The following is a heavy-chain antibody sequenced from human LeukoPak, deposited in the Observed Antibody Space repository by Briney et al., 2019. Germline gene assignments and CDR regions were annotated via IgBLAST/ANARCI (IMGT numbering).Heavy chain of an antibody. CDR2: IKKDGSQK. Sequence: GGSLRLSCAASGFTFSSFWMSWVRQAPGKGLEWVANIKKDGSQKYYVDSVEGRFTISRDNAKNSLYLQMDSLRVDDTAVYYCTRVFGGYDVSDYWGQGTLDTVSS. V-gene: IGHV3-7*03. D-gene: IGHD3-3*01. J-gene: IGHJ4*02. CDR3: TRVFGGYDVSDY. CDR1: GFTFSSFW.